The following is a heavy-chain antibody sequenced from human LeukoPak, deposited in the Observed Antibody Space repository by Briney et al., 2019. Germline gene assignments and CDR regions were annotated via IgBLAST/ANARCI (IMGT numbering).Heavy chain of an antibody. V-gene: IGHV3-48*03. D-gene: IGHD2-15*01. Sequence: PGGSLRLSCAASGFTFSSCEMNWVRQAPGKGLEWVSYISSSGSTIYYADSVEGRFTISRDNAKNSLYLQMNSLRAEDTAVYYCARDHGLFYGMDVWGKGTTVTVSS. CDR2: ISSSGSTI. CDR3: ARDHGLFYGMDV. CDR1: GFTFSSCE. J-gene: IGHJ6*04.